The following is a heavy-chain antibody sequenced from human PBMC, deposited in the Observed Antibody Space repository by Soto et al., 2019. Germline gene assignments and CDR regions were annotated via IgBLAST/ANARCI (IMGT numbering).Heavy chain of an antibody. CDR3: ARDFSGWDDY. CDR1: GFTVSSNY. Sequence: GGSLRLSCAASGFTVSSNYMTWVRQAPGRGLEWVSVIYSGGTTYYADSVKGRFTISKDNSNNTLYLQMNSLRAEDTAVYYCARDFSGWDDYWGKGTMVNVSS. J-gene: IGHJ4*02. CDR2: IYSGGTT. V-gene: IGHV3-66*01. D-gene: IGHD6-19*01.